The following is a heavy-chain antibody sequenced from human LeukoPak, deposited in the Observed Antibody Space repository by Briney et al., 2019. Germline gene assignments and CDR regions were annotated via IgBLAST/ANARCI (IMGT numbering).Heavy chain of an antibody. CDR2: IYTSGST. D-gene: IGHD3-22*01. J-gene: IGHJ4*02. Sequence: SETLSLTCTVSGGSISSGSYYWSWIQQPAGKGLEWIGRIYTSGSTNYNPSLKSRVTISVDTSKNQFSLKLTSVTAADTAVYYCASEDSTGYYLSFDYWGQGALVTVSS. V-gene: IGHV4-61*02. CDR3: ASEDSTGYYLSFDY. CDR1: GGSISSGSYY.